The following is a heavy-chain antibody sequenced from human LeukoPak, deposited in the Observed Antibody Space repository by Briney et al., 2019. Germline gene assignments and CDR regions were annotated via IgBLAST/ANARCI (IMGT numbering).Heavy chain of an antibody. Sequence: GESLKISCKASGYVFATSWIAWVRQMPGKGLEWVGIIYPSDSDTRYNPSFQGQVTISADKSIDTAYLQWSSLKASDTAMYYCARHPYFWSGHSWFDLWGQGTLVIVSS. V-gene: IGHV5-51*01. CDR3: ARHPYFWSGHSWFDL. CDR2: IYPSDSDT. J-gene: IGHJ5*02. D-gene: IGHD3-3*01. CDR1: GYVFATSW.